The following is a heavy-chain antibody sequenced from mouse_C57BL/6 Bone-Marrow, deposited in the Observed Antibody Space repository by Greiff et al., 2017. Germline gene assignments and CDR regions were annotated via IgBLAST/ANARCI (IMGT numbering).Heavy chain of an antibody. CDR1: GYTFTSYW. CDR3: ARRGTYGNYDY. V-gene: IGHV1-64*01. Sequence: VQLQQPGAELVKPGASVKLSCKASGYTFTSYWMHWVKQRPGQGLEWIGMIHPNSGSTNYNEKFKSKATLTVDKSSSTAYMQLSSLTSEDSAVYYCARRGTYGNYDYWGQGTTLTVSS. J-gene: IGHJ2*01. D-gene: IGHD2-1*01. CDR2: IHPNSGST.